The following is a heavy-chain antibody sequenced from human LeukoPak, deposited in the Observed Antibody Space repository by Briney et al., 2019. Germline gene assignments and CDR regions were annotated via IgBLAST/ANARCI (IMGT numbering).Heavy chain of an antibody. CDR1: GFTFSSYW. D-gene: IGHD3-10*01. V-gene: IGHV3-7*01. CDR3: ARGDYYGSGSHHLDY. Sequence: LPGGSLRLSCAASGFTFSSYWMSWVRQAPGKGLEWVANIKQDGSEKYYVDSVKGRFTISRDNAKNSLYLQMNSLRAEDTAVYYCARGDYYGSGSHHLDYWGQGTLVTVSS. CDR2: IKQDGSEK. J-gene: IGHJ4*02.